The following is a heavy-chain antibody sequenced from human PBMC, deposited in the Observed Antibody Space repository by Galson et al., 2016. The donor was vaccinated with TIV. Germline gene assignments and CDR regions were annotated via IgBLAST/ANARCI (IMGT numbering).Heavy chain of an antibody. CDR1: GGVFNNWA. CDR2: IIPLSGA. Sequence: SGGVFNNWAIVWVRQAPGQGLEWMGGIIPLSGATYTEKYQGRLTVTATYMELSSLRLDDTAVYYCARGGHYAPDVWGQGTSVVVSS. CDR3: ARGGHYAPDV. J-gene: IGHJ6*02. V-gene: IGHV1-69*01. D-gene: IGHD3-16*01.